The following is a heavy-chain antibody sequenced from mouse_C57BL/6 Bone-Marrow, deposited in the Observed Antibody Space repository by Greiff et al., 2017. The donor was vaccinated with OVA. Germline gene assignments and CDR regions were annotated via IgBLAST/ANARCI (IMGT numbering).Heavy chain of an antibody. D-gene: IGHD2-4*01. J-gene: IGHJ3*01. V-gene: IGHV3-6*01. CDR2: ISYDGSN. CDR3: ARDYDYEFAY. CDR1: GYSITSGYY. Sequence: EVQLVESGPGLVKPSQSLSLTCSVTGYSITSGYYWNWIRQFPGNKLEWMGYISYDGSNNYNPSLKNRISITRDTSKNQFFLKLNSVTTEDTATYYCARDYDYEFAYWGQGTLVTVAA.